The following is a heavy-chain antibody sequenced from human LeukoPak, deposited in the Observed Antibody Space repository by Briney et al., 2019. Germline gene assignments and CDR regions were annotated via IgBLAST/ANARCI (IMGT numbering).Heavy chain of an antibody. J-gene: IGHJ4*02. Sequence: PGGSLRLSCAASGFTFSSYAMSWVRQAPGKGLEWVSMITSGGGSTYHADSVKGRFTTSRDNSKNTLYLQMTSLRAEDTAVYYCTKDHPDCRGTSCLLFDSWGQGTLVTVSS. D-gene: IGHD2-2*01. V-gene: IGHV3-23*01. CDR3: TKDHPDCRGTSCLLFDS. CDR1: GFTFSSYA. CDR2: ITSGGGST.